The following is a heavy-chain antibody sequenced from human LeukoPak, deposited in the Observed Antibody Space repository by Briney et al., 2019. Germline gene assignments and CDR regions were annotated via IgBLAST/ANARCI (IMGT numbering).Heavy chain of an antibody. D-gene: IGHD6-19*01. V-gene: IGHV3-74*01. CDR1: GFTFSSYW. CDR3: ARGRGSGASDF. Sequence: GGSLRLSCGASGFTFSSYWMHWVRQAPGKGLVWVSRVSLNGSTTTYADSVKGRFTISRDNAKNTLYLQMNSLRGGDTAVYYCARGRGSGASDFWGQGTLVSVSS. J-gene: IGHJ4*02. CDR2: VSLNGSTT.